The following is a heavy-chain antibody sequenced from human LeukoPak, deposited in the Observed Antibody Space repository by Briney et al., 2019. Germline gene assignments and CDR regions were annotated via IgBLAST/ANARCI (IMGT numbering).Heavy chain of an antibody. J-gene: IGHJ4*02. D-gene: IGHD7-27*01. V-gene: IGHV1-2*02. CDR3: ARDLGITGGGTYIDY. CDR1: GYTFTGYY. Sequence: GASVKVSCKASGYTFTGYYMHWVRQAPGQGLEWMGWINPNSGGTNYAQKFQGRVTMTRDTSISTAYMELSRLRSDDTAVYYCARDLGITGGGTYIDYWGQGTLVTVSS. CDR2: INPNSGGT.